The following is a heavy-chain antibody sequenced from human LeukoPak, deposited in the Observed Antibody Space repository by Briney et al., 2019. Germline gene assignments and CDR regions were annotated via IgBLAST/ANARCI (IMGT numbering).Heavy chain of an antibody. Sequence: GASAKVSCKASGYTFTGYYMHWVRQAPGQGLEWMGWINPSSGGTNYAQKFQGRVTMTRDTSTSTVYMELSRLRSEDTAVYYCARGDHVRIYAESAFDIWGQGTKVTVSS. CDR3: ARGDHVRIYAESAFDI. CDR1: GYTFTGYY. V-gene: IGHV1-2*02. CDR2: INPSSGGT. D-gene: IGHD3-3*01. J-gene: IGHJ3*02.